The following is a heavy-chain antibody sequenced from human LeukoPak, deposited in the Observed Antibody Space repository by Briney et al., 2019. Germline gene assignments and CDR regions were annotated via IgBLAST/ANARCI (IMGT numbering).Heavy chain of an antibody. J-gene: IGHJ4*02. V-gene: IGHV3-23*01. CDR3: AKEMSSSWFEY. CDR2: ISGSADST. D-gene: IGHD6-13*01. Sequence: GGSLRLSCVASGFTFSSFAMSWVRQAPGKGLEWVSAISGSADSTYYAASVKGRFTISRDNSKNTLYLQMNSLRAEDTAVYYCAKEMSSSWFEYWGQGTLVTVSS. CDR1: GFTFSSFA.